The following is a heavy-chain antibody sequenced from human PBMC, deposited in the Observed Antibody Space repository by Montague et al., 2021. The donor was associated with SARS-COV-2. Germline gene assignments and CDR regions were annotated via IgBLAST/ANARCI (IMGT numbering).Heavy chain of an antibody. CDR1: GDSMNNYY. D-gene: IGHD6-13*01. CDR2: INYSGST. J-gene: IGHJ4*02. V-gene: IGHV4-59*01. Sequence: SETLSLTCTLSGDSMNNYYWSWIRQPPGKGLEWIGYINYSGSTHXNPSLQSRVTLSKDTSKNQFSLRLTSVTAADTAMYFCARAPIYRSSWYAYFDYWGQGTLVTVSS. CDR3: ARAPIYRSSWYAYFDY.